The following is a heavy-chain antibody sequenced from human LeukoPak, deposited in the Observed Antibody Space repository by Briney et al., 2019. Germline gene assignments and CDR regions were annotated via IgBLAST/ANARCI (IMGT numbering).Heavy chain of an antibody. CDR1: GFTFRSYA. Sequence: GGSLRLSCAASGFTFRSYAMHWVRQAPGRALEYVSTINTNGGSTYYANSVKGRFTISRDNSKNTLYLQMNSLRAEDTAVYYCAKAAHDYWGQGTLVTVSS. CDR3: AKAAHDY. V-gene: IGHV3-64*01. D-gene: IGHD2-15*01. CDR2: INTNGGST. J-gene: IGHJ4*02.